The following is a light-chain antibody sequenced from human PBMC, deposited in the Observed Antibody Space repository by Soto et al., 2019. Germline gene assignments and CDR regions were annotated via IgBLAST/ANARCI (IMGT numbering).Light chain of an antibody. J-gene: IGKJ1*01. CDR1: QIFLYSSNNKNY. Sequence: DFVMTQAPDSLAVSLVERATINCKSSQIFLYSSNNKNYLAWYQQKPGQPPKLLIYWSSTRESGVPDRFSGSGSGTDFTLTISSLQAEDVAIYYCQQYYSNPRTFGQGTKVDIK. CDR3: QQYYSNPRT. V-gene: IGKV4-1*01. CDR2: WSS.